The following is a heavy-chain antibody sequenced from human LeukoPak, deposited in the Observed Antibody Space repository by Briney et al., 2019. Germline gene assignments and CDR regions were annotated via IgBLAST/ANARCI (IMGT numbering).Heavy chain of an antibody. CDR2: IRNSGSKI. CDR1: GYTFNDYY. Sequence: GGSLRLSCAACGYTFNDYYMRGLGQAPGKGGEWVACIRNSGSKIYYADSVKGRFTISRDNAKNSLYLQMNSLRAEDTALYYCARYMVRAVTYLDSWGQGTLVTVSS. J-gene: IGHJ4*02. V-gene: IGHV3-11*01. CDR3: ARYMVRAVTYLDS. D-gene: IGHD3-10*01.